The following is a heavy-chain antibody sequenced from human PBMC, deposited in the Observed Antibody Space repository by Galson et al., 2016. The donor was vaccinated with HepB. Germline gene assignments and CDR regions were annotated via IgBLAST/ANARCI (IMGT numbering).Heavy chain of an antibody. CDR1: GGSISGGTYF. D-gene: IGHD2-2*01. V-gene: IGHV4-61*02. Sequence: TLSLTCAVSGGSISGGTYFWNWIRQPAGKGLEWIGRVHASGRTDYNPAVESRVTMFVDKSKTQLTLSLKSVTAADTAVYYCARDVGLNARNQGHLDHWGPGILVTVSS. J-gene: IGHJ4*02. CDR3: ARDVGLNARNQGHLDH. CDR2: VHASGRT.